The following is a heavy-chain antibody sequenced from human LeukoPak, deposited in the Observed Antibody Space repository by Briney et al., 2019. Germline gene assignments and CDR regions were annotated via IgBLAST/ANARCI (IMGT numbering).Heavy chain of an antibody. V-gene: IGHV4-39*07. CDR3: ARDSSGYRFDY. CDR1: GGSISSKSYY. D-gene: IGHD3-22*01. Sequence: SETLSLTCTVSGGSISSKSYYWGRIRQTPGKGLEWIGSIYYSGSTYYNPSLKSRVIISLDTSRNEFSLKLSSVTAADTAVYYCARDSSGYRFDYWGQGTLVSVSS. J-gene: IGHJ4*02. CDR2: IYYSGST.